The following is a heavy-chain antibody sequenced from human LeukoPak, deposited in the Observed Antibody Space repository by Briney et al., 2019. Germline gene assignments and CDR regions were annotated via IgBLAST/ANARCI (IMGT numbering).Heavy chain of an antibody. D-gene: IGHD6-19*01. Sequence: GEPLKISCKGSGYSFTSYWIGWVRQMPGKGLEWMGIIYPGDSETRYSPSFQGQVTISADKSINTAYPQWSSLRASDTAVHYCARLVSGWYFDYWGQGTLVTVSS. CDR3: ARLVSGWYFDY. V-gene: IGHV5-51*01. J-gene: IGHJ4*02. CDR2: IYPGDSET. CDR1: GYSFTSYW.